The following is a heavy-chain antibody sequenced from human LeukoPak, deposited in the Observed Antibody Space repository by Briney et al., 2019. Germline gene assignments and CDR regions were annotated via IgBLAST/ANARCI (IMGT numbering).Heavy chain of an antibody. CDR3: ASLRYFDLVFDY. CDR2: IYHSGST. CDR1: GGSISSGGYS. V-gene: IGHV4-30-2*05. J-gene: IGHJ4*02. Sequence: SQTLSLTCAVSGGSISSGGYSWSWIRQPPGKGLEWIGYIYHSGSTYYNPSLKSRVTISVDTSKNQFSLKLSSVTAADTAVYYCASLRYFDLVFDYWGQGTLVRVSS. D-gene: IGHD3-9*01.